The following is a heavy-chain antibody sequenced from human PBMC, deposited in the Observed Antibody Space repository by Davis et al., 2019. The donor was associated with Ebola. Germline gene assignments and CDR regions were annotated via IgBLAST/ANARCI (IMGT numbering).Heavy chain of an antibody. CDR1: SYTFSTYT. J-gene: IGHJ6*04. V-gene: IGHV1-18*01. D-gene: IGHD6-19*01. Sequence: ASVKVSCKASSYTFSTYTITWVRQAPGQGLEWMGWISVYSGNTNYAQNLQDRITMTTDTSTSTAYMELRSLTSDDTAVYYCAAGEEQWLVGAGTNYYYDMNVWGKGTTVIVSS. CDR2: ISVYSGNT. CDR3: AAGEEQWLVGAGTNYYYDMNV.